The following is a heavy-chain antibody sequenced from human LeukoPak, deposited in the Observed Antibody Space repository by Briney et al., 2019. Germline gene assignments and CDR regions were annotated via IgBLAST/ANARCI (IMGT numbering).Heavy chain of an antibody. J-gene: IGHJ5*02. V-gene: IGHV3-30*18. D-gene: IGHD6-19*01. CDR3: AKDWGSSGWYNWFDP. CDR2: ISHDGRAE. Sequence: GTSLRLSCAVSGFTIGNHGMHWVRQAAGKGLEWVAMISHDGRAEYYRDSVKGRLTISRDNSNNMLYLQMNSLRVEDTAVYYCAKDWGSSGWYNWFDPWGQGTLVTVSS. CDR1: GFTIGNHG.